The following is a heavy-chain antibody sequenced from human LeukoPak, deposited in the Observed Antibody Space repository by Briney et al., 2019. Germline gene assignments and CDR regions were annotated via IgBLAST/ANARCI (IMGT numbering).Heavy chain of an antibody. CDR2: ISGGGVGT. V-gene: IGHV3-23*01. Sequence: GGSLRLSCAASGFTFSTYAMSWVRQAPGKGLEWVSAISGGGVGTYYADSVKGRFTISRDNSKNTLYLQMNSLRAEDTAVYYCAKVPLDYGGDYFDYWGQGTLVTVS. J-gene: IGHJ4*02. D-gene: IGHD4-17*01. CDR3: AKVPLDYGGDYFDY. CDR1: GFTFSTYA.